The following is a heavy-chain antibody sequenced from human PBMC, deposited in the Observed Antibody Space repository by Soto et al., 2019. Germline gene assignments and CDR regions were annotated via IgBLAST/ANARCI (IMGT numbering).Heavy chain of an antibody. J-gene: IGHJ4*02. Sequence: EVQLVESGGGLVQPGGSLRLSCAASGFTVSSNYMSWVRQAPGKGLEWVSVIYSGGSTYYADSVKGRFTISRDNSKNTLYIQMNSLRAEDTAVYYCARDSKNFDGDWRFGCWGQGTLVTVSS. CDR1: GFTVSSNY. CDR2: IYSGGST. V-gene: IGHV3-66*01. CDR3: ARDSKNFDGDWRFGC. D-gene: IGHD4-17*01.